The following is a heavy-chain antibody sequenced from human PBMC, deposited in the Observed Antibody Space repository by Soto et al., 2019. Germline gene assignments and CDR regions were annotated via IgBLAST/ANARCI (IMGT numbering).Heavy chain of an antibody. CDR3: ASGASGNYR. Sequence: EVQLVESGGGLVQPGGSPRLSCAASGFTVSSNYMTWVRQAPGKGLEWVSNIYSGGTTSYADSVKGRFTISRDNSKNTLFLQINSLRDDDTAVYYCASGASGNYRWGQGTLVTVSS. CDR2: IYSGGTT. D-gene: IGHD3-10*01. CDR1: GFTVSSNY. J-gene: IGHJ4*02. V-gene: IGHV3-66*01.